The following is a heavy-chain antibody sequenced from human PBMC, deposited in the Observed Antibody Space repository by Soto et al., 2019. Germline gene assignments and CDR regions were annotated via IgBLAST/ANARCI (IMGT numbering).Heavy chain of an antibody. D-gene: IGHD7-27*01. CDR3: ARGRPGDYYYYMDV. V-gene: IGHV4-59*01. J-gene: IGHJ6*03. CDR2: IYYSGST. CDR1: GGSISSYY. Sequence: QVQLQESGPGLVKPSETLSLTCTVSGGSISSYYWSWIRQPPGKGLEWIGYIYYSGSTNYNPSLKTRVTITVATYKTQFSLKLSSVTAADTAVYYCARGRPGDYYYYMDVWGKGTTVTVSS.